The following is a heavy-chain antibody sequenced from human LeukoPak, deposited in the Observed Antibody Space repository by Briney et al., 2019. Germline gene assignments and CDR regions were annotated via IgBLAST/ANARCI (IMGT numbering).Heavy chain of an antibody. CDR2: ISGSGGST. Sequence: PGGSLRLSCAASGFTFSSYAMSWVCQAPGKGLEWVSAISGSGGSTYYADSVKGRFTIPRDNSKNTLYLQMNSLRAEDTAVYYCAKTPYSSGWLNAFDIWGQGTMVTVSS. V-gene: IGHV3-23*01. J-gene: IGHJ3*02. CDR3: AKTPYSSGWLNAFDI. CDR1: GFTFSSYA. D-gene: IGHD6-19*01.